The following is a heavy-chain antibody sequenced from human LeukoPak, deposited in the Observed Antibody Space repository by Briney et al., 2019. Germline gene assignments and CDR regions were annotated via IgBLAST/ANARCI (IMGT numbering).Heavy chain of an antibody. CDR1: GYTFTSYY. J-gene: IGHJ6*03. CDR2: INPSGGST. Sequence: ASVKVSCKASGYTFTSYYMHWVRQATGQGLEWMGIINPSGGSTSYAQKFQGRVTMTRDTSTSTAYMELSRLRSDDTAVYYCAREAYDSGSFRTDYYYMDVWGKGTTVTISS. D-gene: IGHD3-10*01. V-gene: IGHV1-46*01. CDR3: AREAYDSGSFRTDYYYMDV.